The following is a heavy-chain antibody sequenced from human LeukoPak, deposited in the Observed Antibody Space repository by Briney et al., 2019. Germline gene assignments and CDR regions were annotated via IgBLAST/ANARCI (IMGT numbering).Heavy chain of an antibody. CDR1: GGSFSGYY. V-gene: IGHV4-34*01. D-gene: IGHD3-3*01. CDR2: INHSGST. Sequence: SETLSLTCAVYGGSFSGYYWSWIRQPPGKGLEWIGEINHSGSTNYNPSLKSRVTISVDTSKNQFSLKLSSVTAADTAVYYCARTRYDFWSGYVYYFDYWAREPWSPSPQ. J-gene: IGHJ4*02. CDR3: ARTRYDFWSGYVYYFDY.